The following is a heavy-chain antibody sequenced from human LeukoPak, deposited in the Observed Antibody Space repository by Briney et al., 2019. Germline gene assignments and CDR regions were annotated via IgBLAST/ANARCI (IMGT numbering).Heavy chain of an antibody. D-gene: IGHD2-15*01. CDR3: ARTRGSCSGGSCYPFVY. V-gene: IGHV4-59*08. J-gene: IGHJ4*02. CDR1: GGSISSYY. CDR2: IYYSGST. Sequence: SSETLSLTCTVSGGSISSYYWSWIRQPPGKGLEWIGYIYYSGSTNYNPSLKSRVTISVDTSKNQFSLKLSSVTAADTAVYYCARTRGSCSGGSCYPFVYWGQGTLVTVSS.